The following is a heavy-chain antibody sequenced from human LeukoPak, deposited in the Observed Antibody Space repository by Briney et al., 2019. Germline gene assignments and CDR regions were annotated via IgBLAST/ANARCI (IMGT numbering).Heavy chain of an antibody. CDR1: GFTFSSYA. CDR3: ARRDDTAMAGYYYYGMDV. CDR2: ISYDGSNK. Sequence: GGSLRLSCAASGFTFSSYAMHWVRQAPGKGLEWVAVISYDGSNKYYADFVKGRFTISRDNSKNTLYLQMNSLRAEDTAVYYCARRDDTAMAGYYYYGMDVWGQGTTVTVSS. V-gene: IGHV3-30-3*01. J-gene: IGHJ6*02. D-gene: IGHD5-18*01.